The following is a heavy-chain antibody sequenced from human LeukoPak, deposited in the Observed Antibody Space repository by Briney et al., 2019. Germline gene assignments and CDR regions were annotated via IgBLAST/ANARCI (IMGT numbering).Heavy chain of an antibody. CDR3: ARGYYGSGSYSYYYYYMDV. D-gene: IGHD3-10*01. J-gene: IGHJ6*03. Sequence: SVKVSCKASGGTFSSYAISWVRQAPGQGLEWMGGIIPIFGTANYAQKFQGRVTITADESTSTAYTELSSLRSEDTAVYYCARGYYGSGSYSYYYYYMDVWGKGTTVTVSS. V-gene: IGHV1-69*13. CDR1: GGTFSSYA. CDR2: IIPIFGTA.